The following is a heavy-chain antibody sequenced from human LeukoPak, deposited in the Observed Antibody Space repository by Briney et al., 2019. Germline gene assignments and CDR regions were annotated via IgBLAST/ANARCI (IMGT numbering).Heavy chain of an antibody. CDR1: GFTVSSNY. D-gene: IGHD3/OR15-3a*01. CDR3: ARDGRGALGFDD. CDR2: IYSGGST. Sequence: GVSLRLSCAASGFTVSSNYMSWVPQAPGKGLKGVSVIYSGGSTYYADSVKGRFTISRDNSKNTLYLQMNSLRAEETAVYYCARDGRGALGFDDWGQGTLVTASS. V-gene: IGHV3-66*01. J-gene: IGHJ4*02.